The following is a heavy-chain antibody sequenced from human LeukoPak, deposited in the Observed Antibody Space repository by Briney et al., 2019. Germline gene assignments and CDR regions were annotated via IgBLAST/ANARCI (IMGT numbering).Heavy chain of an antibody. V-gene: IGHV3-7*03. J-gene: IGHJ4*02. D-gene: IGHD1-1*01. Sequence: GGSLRLSCVASGFTFRTYWMSWARQAPGKGLEWVANIKQDGCEIYYGDSVKGRFTISRDNSTKTLYLHMNSLRAEETAVYYCAKSKQLAPWDYWGQGTLVTVSS. CDR2: IKQDGCEI. CDR3: AKSKQLAPWDY. CDR1: GFTFRTYW.